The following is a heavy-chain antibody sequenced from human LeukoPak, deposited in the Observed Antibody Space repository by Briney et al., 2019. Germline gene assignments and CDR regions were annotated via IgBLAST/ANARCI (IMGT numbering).Heavy chain of an antibody. CDR3: ARTADCTNGVCYTGPPYYYYGMDV. D-gene: IGHD2-8*01. V-gene: IGHV3-11*01. CDR2: ISSSGSTI. Sequence: GGSLRLSCAASGFTFSDYYMSWIRQAPGKGLEWVSYISSSGSTIYYADSVKGRFTISRDNAKNSLYLQMNSLRAEDTAVYYCARTADCTNGVCYTGPPYYYYGMDVWAKGPRSPSP. J-gene: IGHJ6*02. CDR1: GFTFSDYY.